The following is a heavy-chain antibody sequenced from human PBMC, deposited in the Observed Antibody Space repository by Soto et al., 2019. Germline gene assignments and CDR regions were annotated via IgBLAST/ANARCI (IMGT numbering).Heavy chain of an antibody. CDR3: ARDRTEVATYYFDY. V-gene: IGHV3-21*01. Sequence: GGSLRLSCAASGFTFSSYSMNWVRQAPGKGLEWVSSISSSSSYIYYADSVKGRFTISRDNAKNSLYLQMNSLRAEDTAVYYCARDRTEVATYYFDYWGQGTLVTVSS. CDR1: GFTFSSYS. D-gene: IGHD5-12*01. J-gene: IGHJ4*02. CDR2: ISSSSSYI.